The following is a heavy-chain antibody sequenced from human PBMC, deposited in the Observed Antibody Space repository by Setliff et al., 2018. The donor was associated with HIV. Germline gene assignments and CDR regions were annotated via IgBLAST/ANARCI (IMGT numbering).Heavy chain of an antibody. D-gene: IGHD3-3*01. J-gene: IGHJ6*02. Sequence: ASVKVSCKTSGYIFIRYYIFWVRQAPGQGLEWMGNIDPHTGVTRYAEKFQGRVTMTRDTSISTIYMELSRLRSDDTAVYYCARDVRDGFEEWFSTLDDGMDVWGQGTTVTVS. CDR3: ARDVRDGFEEWFSTLDDGMDV. CDR2: IDPHTGVT. V-gene: IGHV1-2*02. CDR1: GYIFIRYY.